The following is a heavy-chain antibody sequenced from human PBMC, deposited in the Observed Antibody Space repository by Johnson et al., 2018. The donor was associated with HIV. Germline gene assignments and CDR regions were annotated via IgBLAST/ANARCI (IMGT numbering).Heavy chain of an antibody. V-gene: IGHV3-9*01. D-gene: IGHD6-6*01. J-gene: IGHJ3*02. CDR2: ISWNSGSI. Sequence: VQLVESGGGLVQPGRSLRLSCAASGFTFDDYAMHWVRQAPGKGLEWVSGISWNSGSIGYEESVKGRLTISRDNAKHSLDLQMNSLRAEDTALYYCAKDTYSSSAGAFDIWGQGAMVTVSS. CDR1: GFTFDDYA. CDR3: AKDTYSSSAGAFDI.